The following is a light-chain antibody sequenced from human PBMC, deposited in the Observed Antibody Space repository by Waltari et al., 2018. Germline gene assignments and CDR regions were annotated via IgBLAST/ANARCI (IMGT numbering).Light chain of an antibody. V-gene: IGKV1-5*03. CDR3: QQHDTFSRT. CDR2: QAS. J-gene: IGKJ1*01. CDR1: QAISTW. Sequence: DIQMTQSPSTLSASVGDRVTITCRASQAISTWLAWYQQKPGKASKLLIYQASSLQSGVPSRFSGSGSGTDFTLTITSLQPDDFATYYCQQHDTFSRTFGQGTKVEFK.